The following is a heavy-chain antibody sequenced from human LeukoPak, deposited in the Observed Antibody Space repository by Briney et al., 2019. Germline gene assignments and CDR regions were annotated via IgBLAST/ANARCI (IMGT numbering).Heavy chain of an antibody. J-gene: IGHJ4*02. CDR2: ISGSGGST. CDR3: AKDRYTCSTSCSAAYYFDY. Sequence: PGGPLRLSCAASEFTFSSYAMSWVRQAPGKGLEWVLAISGSGGSTYYADSVKGRFTISRDNSKNTLYLQMNSLRAEDTAVYYCAKDRYTCSTSCSAAYYFDYWGQGTLVTVSS. D-gene: IGHD2-2*01. CDR1: EFTFSSYA. V-gene: IGHV3-23*01.